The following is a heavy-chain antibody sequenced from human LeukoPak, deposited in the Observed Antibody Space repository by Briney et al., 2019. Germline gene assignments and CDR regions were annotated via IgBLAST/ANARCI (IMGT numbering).Heavy chain of an antibody. V-gene: IGHV3-30*03. CDR3: ARGGDIGTNWFDP. CDR2: ISDDGNNK. J-gene: IGHJ5*02. D-gene: IGHD5-12*01. CDR1: GFTFSSYG. Sequence: GGSLRLSCAASGFTFSSYGMHWVRQAPGKGLEWVAVISDDGNNKYYADSVEGRFTISRDNSKNTLYLQMNSPRAEDTAVYYCARGGDIGTNWFDPWGQGTLVTVSS.